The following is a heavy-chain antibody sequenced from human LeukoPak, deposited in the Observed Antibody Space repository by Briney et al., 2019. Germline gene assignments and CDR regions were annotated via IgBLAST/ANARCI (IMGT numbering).Heavy chain of an antibody. J-gene: IGHJ4*02. CDR1: GASTTSYY. V-gene: IGHV4-59*01. CDR2: IYSDGTT. D-gene: IGHD3-22*01. CDR3: ARDTRSYDTSGYYYFDY. Sequence: SETLSLTCSVSGASTTSYYWNWIRQAPGKGLEWIGYIYSDGTTSYSPSLRSRVTISIDTSRNQFSLKLSSVTAADAAVYYCARDTRSYDTSGYYYFDYWGQGTLVTVSS.